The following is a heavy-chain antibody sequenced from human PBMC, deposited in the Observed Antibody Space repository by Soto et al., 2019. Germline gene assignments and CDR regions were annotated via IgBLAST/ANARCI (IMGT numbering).Heavy chain of an antibody. Sequence: SETLSLTCSVSGGSISSGGYYWSWIRQHPGKGLEWIGNIYNKGKTYYKPSLKNQLTISLDSSKSQLSLNLSSVTAADTAVYYCARGFPGNFDYWGQGTLVTVSS. CDR1: GGSISSGGYY. CDR3: ARGFPGNFDY. V-gene: IGHV4-31*01. D-gene: IGHD2-21*01. CDR2: IYNKGKT. J-gene: IGHJ4*02.